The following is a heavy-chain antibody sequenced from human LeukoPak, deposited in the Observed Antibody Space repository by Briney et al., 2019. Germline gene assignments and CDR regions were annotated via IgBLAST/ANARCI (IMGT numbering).Heavy chain of an antibody. V-gene: IGHV1-69*05. CDR3: ARVGYYDSSDYRPGAFDI. CDR2: IIPIFGTA. J-gene: IGHJ3*02. Sequence: GASVKVSCKASEGTFSSYAISWVRQAPGQGLEWMGGIIPIFGTANYAQKFQGRVTITTDESTSTAYMELSSLRSEDTAVYYCARVGYYDSSDYRPGAFDIWGQGTMVTVSS. D-gene: IGHD3-22*01. CDR1: EGTFSSYA.